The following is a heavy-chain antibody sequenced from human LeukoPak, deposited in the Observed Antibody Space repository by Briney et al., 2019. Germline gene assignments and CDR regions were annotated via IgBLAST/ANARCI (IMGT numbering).Heavy chain of an antibody. Sequence: PSETLSLTCTVSGGSISSYYWNWIRQPAGKGLEWIGRIHTSGSTNYNPSLKSRVTVSVDTSKNQFSLKLSSVTAADTAVYYCARVICSGGSCRYWGQGTLVTVSS. V-gene: IGHV4-4*07. CDR3: ARVICSGGSCRY. D-gene: IGHD2-15*01. CDR1: GGSISSYY. CDR2: IHTSGST. J-gene: IGHJ4*02.